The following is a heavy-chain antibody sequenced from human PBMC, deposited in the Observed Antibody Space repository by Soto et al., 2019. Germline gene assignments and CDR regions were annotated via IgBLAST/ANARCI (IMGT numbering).Heavy chain of an antibody. CDR1: GVTLSSYA. D-gene: IGHD2-8*01. V-gene: IGHV1-69*01. CDR3: ARDRRTMLEAGATFDY. CDR2: SIPIFRTA. J-gene: IGHJ4*02. Sequence: QVQLVQSGAELKKPGSSVKVSCKVSGVTLSSYAISWVRQAPGQGLEWMGGSIPIFRTANHAHNFQGRVTFTADESTSTVYMELSGLRSEDTATYYCARDRRTMLEAGATFDYWGQGTLVTVSS.